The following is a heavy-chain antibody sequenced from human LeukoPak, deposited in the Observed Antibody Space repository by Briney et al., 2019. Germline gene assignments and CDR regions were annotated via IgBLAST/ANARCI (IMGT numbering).Heavy chain of an antibody. CDR2: INAGNGNT. D-gene: IGHD3-22*01. J-gene: IGHJ4*02. CDR3: ARAITMIVVVPPGF. V-gene: IGHV1-3*01. Sequence: ASVKVSCKASGYTFTSYAMHWVRQPPGQRLEWMGWINAGNGNTKYSQKFQGRVTITRDTSASTAYMELSSLRSEDTAVYYCARAITMIVVVPPGFWGQGTLVTVSS. CDR1: GYTFTSYA.